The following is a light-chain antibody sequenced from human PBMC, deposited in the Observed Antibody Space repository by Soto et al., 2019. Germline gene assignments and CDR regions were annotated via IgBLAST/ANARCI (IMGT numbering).Light chain of an antibody. J-gene: IGKJ2*01. CDR2: GVS. V-gene: IGKV3-15*01. CDR3: QQYNHLPRGYT. Sequence: EIVLTQSPATLSVSPGERATLSCRADQSVRDDLAWYQQKPGQAPRLLFYGVSTRATGIPVRFSASGSGTEFTLTISSLQSEDFAVYYCQQYNHLPRGYTFGQGTKLEIK. CDR1: QSVRDD.